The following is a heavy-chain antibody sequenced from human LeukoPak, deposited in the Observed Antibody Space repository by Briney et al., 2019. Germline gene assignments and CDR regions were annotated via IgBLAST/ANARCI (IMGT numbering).Heavy chain of an antibody. CDR1: GGSFSGYY. D-gene: IGHD4-23*01. Sequence: SETLSLTCAVYGGSFSGYYWSWIRQPPGKGLEWIGEINHSGSTNYNPSLKSRVTISVDTSKNQFSLKLSSVTAADTAVYYCARDLLNEGNHLDYWGQGTLVTVSS. CDR2: INHSGST. J-gene: IGHJ4*02. CDR3: ARDLLNEGNHLDY. V-gene: IGHV4-34*01.